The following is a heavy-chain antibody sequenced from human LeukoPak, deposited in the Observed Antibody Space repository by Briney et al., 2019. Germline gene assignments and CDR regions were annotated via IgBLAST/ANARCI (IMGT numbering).Heavy chain of an antibody. CDR2: ISAYNGNT. D-gene: IGHD1-1*01. V-gene: IGHV1-18*01. Sequence: ASVKVSCKASGYTFTNYGISWVRRAPGQGLEWMGWISAYNGNTNYAQKLQGRVTMTTDTSTSTAYMELRGLRSDDTAVYYCARDSELERRRDYWGQGTLVTVSS. J-gene: IGHJ4*02. CDR3: ARDSELERRRDY. CDR1: GYTFTNYG.